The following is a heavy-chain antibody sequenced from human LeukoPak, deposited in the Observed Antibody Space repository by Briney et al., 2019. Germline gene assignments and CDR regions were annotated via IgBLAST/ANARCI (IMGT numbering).Heavy chain of an antibody. D-gene: IGHD5-18*01. J-gene: IGHJ4*02. CDR2: LCPDWSSF. Sequence: PGGSLRLSCCASGVTFSTYWMHWVRQAPGKGLGWVSRLCPDWSSFLSADSVWGRFTVSRDNAKNTLYLQINSLSAEDTAVYYCANSPDHLGFDYWGQGTLVTVSS. CDR1: GVTFSTYW. CDR3: ANSPDHLGFDY. V-gene: IGHV3-74*01.